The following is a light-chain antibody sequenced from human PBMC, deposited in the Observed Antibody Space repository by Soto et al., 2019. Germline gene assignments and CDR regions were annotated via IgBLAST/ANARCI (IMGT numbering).Light chain of an antibody. CDR1: SSDIGGYNY. V-gene: IGLV2-14*01. CDR2: EVT. J-gene: IGLJ1*01. Sequence: QSVLTQPASVSGSPGQSITVSCTGTSSDIGGYNYVFWYQQHPGKAPKLMVYEVTNRPSGVSDRFSGSKSGNTASLTISGLQADDEGYYYCSSYTSRSTLYVFGTGTKLTVL. CDR3: SSYTSRSTLYV.